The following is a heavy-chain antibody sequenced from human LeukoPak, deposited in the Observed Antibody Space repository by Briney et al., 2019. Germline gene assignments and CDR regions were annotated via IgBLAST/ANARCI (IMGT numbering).Heavy chain of an antibody. V-gene: IGHV1-8*03. Sequence: ASVKVSCKASGYTFTGYYMHWVRQAPGQGLEWMGWMNPNSGNTGYAQKFQGRVTITRNPSISTAYMEMSSLRYEDTAVYYCARALGPAGYRWWFDPWGQGTLVTVSS. J-gene: IGHJ5*02. CDR1: GYTFTGYY. D-gene: IGHD2-2*01. CDR2: MNPNSGNT. CDR3: ARALGPAGYRWWFDP.